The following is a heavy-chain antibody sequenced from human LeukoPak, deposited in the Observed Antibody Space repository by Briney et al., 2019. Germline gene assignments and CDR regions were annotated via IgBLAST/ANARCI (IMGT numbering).Heavy chain of an antibody. D-gene: IGHD2-2*02. CDR2: ISSSSSTI. J-gene: IGHJ6*03. Sequence: PGGSLRLSCAASGFTFSSYSMNWVRQAPGKGLEWVSYISSSSSTIYYADSVKGRFTISSDNAKNSLYLQMNSLRAEDTAVYYCARDSPHCSSTSCYTNGLYYYYMDAWGKGTTVTVSS. V-gene: IGHV3-48*04. CDR1: GFTFSSYS. CDR3: ARDSPHCSSTSCYTNGLYYYYMDA.